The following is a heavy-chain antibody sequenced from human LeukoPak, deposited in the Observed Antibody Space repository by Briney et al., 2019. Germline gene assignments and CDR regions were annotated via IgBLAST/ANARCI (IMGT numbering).Heavy chain of an antibody. V-gene: IGHV1-69*05. D-gene: IGHD2-15*01. J-gene: IGHJ3*02. CDR3: ARGGRISHYAFDI. CDR1: GGTFSSYA. CDR2: IIPIFGTA. Sequence: ASVKVSCKASGGTFSSYAISWVRQAPGQGLEWMGGIIPIFGTANYAQKFQGRVTITTDESTSTAYMELSSLGSEDTAVYYCARGGRISHYAFDIWGQGTMVTVSS.